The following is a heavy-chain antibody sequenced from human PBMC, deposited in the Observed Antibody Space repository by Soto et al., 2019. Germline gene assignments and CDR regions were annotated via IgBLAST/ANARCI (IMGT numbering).Heavy chain of an antibody. CDR3: ARDGPADGYYYGLDV. J-gene: IGHJ6*02. CDR1: GYTFTSDY. D-gene: IGHD6-25*01. CDR2: INPSGGST. V-gene: IGHV1-46*01. Sequence: ASVKVSCKASGYTFTSDYMHWVLQAPGQGLEWMGIINPSGGSTSYAQKFQGRGTTTRDTSTSTVYMELSSLRSEDTAVYYCARDGPADGYYYGLDVWGQGTTVTVSS.